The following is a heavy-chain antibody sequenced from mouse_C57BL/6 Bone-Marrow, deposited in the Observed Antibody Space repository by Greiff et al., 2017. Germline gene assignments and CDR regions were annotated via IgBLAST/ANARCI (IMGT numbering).Heavy chain of an antibody. CDR3: ASMVTGAD. V-gene: IGHV5-12*01. D-gene: IGHD2-2*01. Sequence: EVKLVESGGGLVQPGGSLQLSCAASGFTFSDYYMYWVRQTPEHRLEWVAYISNGGGSTYYPDTVKGRFTISSANAKTTLYLQMSGLKAEDTAMYYCASMVTGADWGKGTLVTVSA. J-gene: IGHJ3*01. CDR1: GFTFSDYY. CDR2: ISNGGGST.